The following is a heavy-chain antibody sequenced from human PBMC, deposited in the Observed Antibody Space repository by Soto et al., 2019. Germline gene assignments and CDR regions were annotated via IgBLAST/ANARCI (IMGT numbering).Heavy chain of an antibody. D-gene: IGHD3-22*01. J-gene: IGHJ4*02. Sequence: AGGSLRLSCAASGFTFSSYAMSWVRQAPGKGLEWVSAISGSGGSTYYADSVKGRFTISRDNSKNTLYLQMNSLRAEDTAVYYCAKYNYYDSSGYYDYWGQGTLVTVSS. CDR2: ISGSGGST. CDR1: GFTFSSYA. V-gene: IGHV3-23*01. CDR3: AKYNYYDSSGYYDY.